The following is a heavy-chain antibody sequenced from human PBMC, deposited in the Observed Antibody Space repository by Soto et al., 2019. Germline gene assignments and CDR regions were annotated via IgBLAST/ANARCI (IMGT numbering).Heavy chain of an antibody. CDR2: IYHSGST. CDR1: GGSFSSGGYS. CDR3: ARVPSP. J-gene: IGHJ5*02. V-gene: IGHV4-30-2*01. Sequence: SETLSLTCAVSGGSFSSGGYSWGWIRQPPGKCLEWIGYIYHSGSTYYSPSLKSRVTISVDRSKNQFSLKLSSVTAADTAVYYCARVPSPWGQGTLVTVSS.